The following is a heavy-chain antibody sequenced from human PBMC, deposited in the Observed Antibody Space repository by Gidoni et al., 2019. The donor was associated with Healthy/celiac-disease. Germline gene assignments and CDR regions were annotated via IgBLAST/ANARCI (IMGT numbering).Heavy chain of an antibody. D-gene: IGHD3-3*02. J-gene: IGHJ4*02. CDR3: ARDRSILY. V-gene: IGHV3-48*03. CDR2: ISSSGSNI. Sequence: EVQLVESGGGVVQRGRSMRLSCAASGFTFSSYEMNWVRQVAGKGLEGGSSISSSGSNIYYADSVKGRFTISRDNVKNSLYLQMNSLRAEDTAVYYCARDRSILYWGQGTLVTVSS. CDR1: GFTFSSYE.